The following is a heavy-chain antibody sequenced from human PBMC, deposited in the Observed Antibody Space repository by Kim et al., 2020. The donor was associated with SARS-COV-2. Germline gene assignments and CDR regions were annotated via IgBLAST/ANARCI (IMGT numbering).Heavy chain of an antibody. J-gene: IGHJ5*01. Sequence: NPCLKSRVTMLLDTSKNHFSLNLTSATAADTAVYYCARAPSWFGELGWFDSWGQGTLVTVSS. CDR3: ARAPSWFGELGWFDS. V-gene: IGHV4-31*02. D-gene: IGHD3-10*01.